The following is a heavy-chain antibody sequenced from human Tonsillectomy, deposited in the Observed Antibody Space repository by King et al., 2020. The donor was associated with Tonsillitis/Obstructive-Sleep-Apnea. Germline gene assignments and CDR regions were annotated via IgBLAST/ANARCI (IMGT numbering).Heavy chain of an antibody. J-gene: IGHJ4*02. D-gene: IGHD2-15*01. CDR3: ARRGSATSYTDY. CDR1: GGSVSSGSYY. CDR2: IYYSGST. V-gene: IGHV4-61*01. Sequence: VQLQESGPGLVKPSETLSLTCTVSGGSVSSGSYYWGWIRQPPGKGLEWIGYIYYSGSTNYNPSLKSRVTISVDTSKNQFSLKLSYVTAADTAVYYCARRGSATSYTDYWGQGTLVTVSS.